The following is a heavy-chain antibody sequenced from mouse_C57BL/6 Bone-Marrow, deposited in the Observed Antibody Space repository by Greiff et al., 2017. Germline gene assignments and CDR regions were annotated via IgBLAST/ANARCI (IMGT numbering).Heavy chain of an antibody. CDR1: GYTFTDYN. Sequence: EVQLQQSGPELVKPGASVKMSCKASGYTFTDYNMHWVKQSHGKSLEWIGYINPNNGGTSYNQKFKGKATLTVNKSSSTAYMELRSLTSEDSAVYYCAYYYGSSYVESYYAMGYWGQGASVTVSS. D-gene: IGHD1-1*01. J-gene: IGHJ4*01. CDR3: AYYYGSSYVESYYAMGY. V-gene: IGHV1-22*01. CDR2: INPNNGGT.